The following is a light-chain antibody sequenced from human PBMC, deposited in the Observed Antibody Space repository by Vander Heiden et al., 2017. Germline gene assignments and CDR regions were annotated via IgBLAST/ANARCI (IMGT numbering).Light chain of an antibody. Sequence: EIQMIQSPSSLSASVGDRVTITCRASQPINSYLNWYQEKPGKAPNLLIYATSNLQSGVPSRFSGSGSGPDFTLTIRSVQPEDFATYFCQQSYSVPWTFGQGTKVEIK. V-gene: IGKV1-39*01. J-gene: IGKJ1*01. CDR2: ATS. CDR1: QPINSY. CDR3: QQSYSVPWT.